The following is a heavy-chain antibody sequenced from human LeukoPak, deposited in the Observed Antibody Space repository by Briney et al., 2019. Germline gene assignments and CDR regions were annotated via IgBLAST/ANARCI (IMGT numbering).Heavy chain of an antibody. CDR1: GFTFDDYA. CDR2: ISWNSGSI. J-gene: IGHJ4*02. D-gene: IGHD6-19*01. V-gene: IGHV3-9*01. CDR3: AKDILMSSSGFDY. Sequence: PGGSLRLSCAVSGFTFDDYAMHWVRQAPGKGLEWVSGISWNSGSIGYADSVKGRFTISRDNAKNSLYLQMNSLRAEDTALYYCAKDILMSSSGFDYWGQGTLVTVSS.